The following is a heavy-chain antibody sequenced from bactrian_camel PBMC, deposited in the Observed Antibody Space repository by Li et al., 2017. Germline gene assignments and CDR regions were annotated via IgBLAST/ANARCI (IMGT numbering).Heavy chain of an antibody. D-gene: IGHD6*01. Sequence: VQLVESGGGAVQAGGSLRLSCAVSGYTYTDNYMGWFRQAPGKEREAVAVVFSTGLAAYYPDSVKGRFTISLDTDKNTVFLQMNSLKPEDTAMYYCAAGPRLRWAGTFNPSGAKYWGQGTQVTVS. J-gene: IGHJ4*01. V-gene: IGHV3S63*01. CDR1: GYTYTDNY. CDR3: AAGPRLRWAGTFNPSGAKY. CDR2: VFSTGLAA.